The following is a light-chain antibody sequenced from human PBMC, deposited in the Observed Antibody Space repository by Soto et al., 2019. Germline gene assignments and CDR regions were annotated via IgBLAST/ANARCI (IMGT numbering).Light chain of an antibody. J-gene: IGKJ2*01. CDR1: QSVSRN. CDR3: QQYNNWPPYT. CDR2: GAS. V-gene: IGKV3-15*01. Sequence: EIVMTQSPATLSVSPGERATLSCRASQSVSRNLAWYQQKPGQAPRLLIYGASTRATGIPARFSGSGSGTEFTLTISSLQSEGFAVYFCQQYNNWPPYTFGQGTKLEIK.